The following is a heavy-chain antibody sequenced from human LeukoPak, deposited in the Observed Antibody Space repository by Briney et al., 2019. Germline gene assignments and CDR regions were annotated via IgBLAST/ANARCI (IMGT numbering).Heavy chain of an antibody. J-gene: IGHJ1*01. CDR2: INHSGST. Sequence: SETLSLTCAVYGGSFSGYYWSWIRQPPGKGLEWIGEINHSGSTNYSPSLKSRVTISVDTSKNQFSLKLSSVTAADTAVYYCARVYCGGDCSTFQHWGQGTLVTVSS. CDR1: GGSFSGYY. D-gene: IGHD2-21*02. V-gene: IGHV4-34*01. CDR3: ARVYCGGDCSTFQH.